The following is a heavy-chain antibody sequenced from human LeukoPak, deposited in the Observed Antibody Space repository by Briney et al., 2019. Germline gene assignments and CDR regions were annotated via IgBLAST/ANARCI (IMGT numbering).Heavy chain of an antibody. D-gene: IGHD6-13*01. CDR3: ARDQGIAAAGTYYYYGMDV. J-gene: IGHJ6*02. CDR2: IYSGGST. V-gene: IGHV3-53*04. Sequence: GGSLRLSCAASGFTFSDYYMSWIRQAPGKGLEWVSVIYSGGSTYYADSVKGRFTISRHNSKNTLYLQMNSLRAEDTAVYYCARDQGIAAAGTYYYYGMDVWGQGTTVTVSS. CDR1: GFTFSDYY.